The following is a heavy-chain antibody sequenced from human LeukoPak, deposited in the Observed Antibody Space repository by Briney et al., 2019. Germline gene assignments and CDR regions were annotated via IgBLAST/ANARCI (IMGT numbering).Heavy chain of an antibody. D-gene: IGHD3-22*01. Sequence: PSETLSLTCAVYGGSFSGYYWSWIRQPPGKGLEWIGEINHSGSTNYNPSLKSRVTISVDTSKNQFSLKLSSVTAADTAVYYCARGDYDYYDTNGYYGLDYWGQGILVTVSS. CDR2: INHSGST. CDR3: ARGDYDYYDTNGYYGLDY. CDR1: GGSFSGYY. V-gene: IGHV4-34*01. J-gene: IGHJ4*02.